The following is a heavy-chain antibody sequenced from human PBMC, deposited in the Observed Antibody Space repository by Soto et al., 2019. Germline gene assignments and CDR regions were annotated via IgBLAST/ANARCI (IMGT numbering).Heavy chain of an antibody. CDR2: ISAYNGNT. D-gene: IGHD4-17*01. V-gene: IGHV1-18*04. J-gene: IGHJ6*02. Sequence: GASVQVYWKACGYGFTSYGSIWVRQAPGQGLEWMGWISAYNGNTNYAQKLQGRVTMTTDTSTSTAYMELRSLRSDDTAVYYCARDLPMTTVTTYYYYYYGMDVWGQGTTVTVSS. CDR3: ARDLPMTTVTTYYYYYYGMDV. CDR1: GYGFTSYG.